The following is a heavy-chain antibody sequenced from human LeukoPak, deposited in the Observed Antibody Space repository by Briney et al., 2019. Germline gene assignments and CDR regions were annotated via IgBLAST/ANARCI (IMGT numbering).Heavy chain of an antibody. CDR2: INSDGSST. V-gene: IGHV3-74*01. D-gene: IGHD3-3*01. CDR3: AREITIFGVEFDY. Sequence: GXSLRLSCAASGFTFSSYWMHWVRQAPGKGLGWVSRINSDGSSTNYADSVKGRFTISRDNAKNTLYLQMNSLRSDDTAVYYCAREITIFGVEFDYWGQGTLVTVSS. J-gene: IGHJ4*02. CDR1: GFTFSSYW.